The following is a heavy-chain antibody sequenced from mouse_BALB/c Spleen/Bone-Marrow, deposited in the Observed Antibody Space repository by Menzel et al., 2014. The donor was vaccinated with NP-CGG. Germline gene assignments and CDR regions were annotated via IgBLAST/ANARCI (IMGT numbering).Heavy chain of an antibody. J-gene: IGHJ2*01. CDR3: ARYYYGYYFDY. Sequence: EVQLQQSGPELVKPGASVKMSCKASGYTFTSYVMHWVKQKPGQGLEWIGYINPYNDGSKYNEKFKGKATLTSDKSSSTAYMELCSPTSEDSAVYYCARYYYGYYFDYWGQGTTLTVSS. CDR2: INPYNDGS. V-gene: IGHV1-14*01. CDR1: GYTFTSYV. D-gene: IGHD1-2*01.